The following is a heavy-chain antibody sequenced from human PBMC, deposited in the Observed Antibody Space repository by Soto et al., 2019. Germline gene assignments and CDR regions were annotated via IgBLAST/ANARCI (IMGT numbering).Heavy chain of an antibody. Sequence: GGSLRLSCAASGFTFSSYWMSWVRQAPGKGLEWVANIKQDGSEKYYVDSVKGRFTISRDNAKNSLYLQMNSLRAEDTAVYYCARDPYYDYIWGSYRFDYWGQGTLVTVSS. CDR3: ARDPYYDYIWGSYRFDY. D-gene: IGHD3-16*02. J-gene: IGHJ4*02. CDR2: IKQDGSEK. V-gene: IGHV3-7*01. CDR1: GFTFSSYW.